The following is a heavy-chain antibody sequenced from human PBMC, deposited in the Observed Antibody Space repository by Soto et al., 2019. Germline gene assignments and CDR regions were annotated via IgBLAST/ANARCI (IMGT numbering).Heavy chain of an antibody. D-gene: IGHD5-18*01. CDR2: IYAGGSK. CDR1: GFTVNSGY. Sequence: EVQLVETGGGLTQPGGSLRLSCENPGFTVNSGYLSWVRQAPGKGLEWVSIIYAGGSKYYADSVRGRITIYSDNSRNTLYLQMNSLRVEDTAVYYCARSFDYGYIHQWGQGTLVTVSS. CDR3: ARSFDYGYIHQ. V-gene: IGHV3-53*02. J-gene: IGHJ4*02.